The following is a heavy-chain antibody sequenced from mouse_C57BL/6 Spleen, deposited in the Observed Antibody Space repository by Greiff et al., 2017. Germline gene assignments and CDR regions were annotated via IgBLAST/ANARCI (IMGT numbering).Heavy chain of an antibody. Sequence: EVKLVESGGGLVNPGGSLKLSCAASGFTFSDYGMHWVRQAPEKGLEWVAYISSGSSTIYYADTVKGRFTISRDNAKNTLFLQMTSLRSEDTAMYYCAIDYGRGYFDYWGQGTTLTVSS. CDR2: ISSGSSTI. CDR3: AIDYGRGYFDY. V-gene: IGHV5-17*01. D-gene: IGHD1-1*01. J-gene: IGHJ2*01. CDR1: GFTFSDYG.